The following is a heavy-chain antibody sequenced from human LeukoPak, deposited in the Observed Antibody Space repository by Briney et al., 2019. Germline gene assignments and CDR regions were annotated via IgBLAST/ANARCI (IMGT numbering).Heavy chain of an antibody. D-gene: IGHD3-22*01. V-gene: IGHV3-15*01. CDR2: IKSEANGATT. CDR3: TTLADCVYYGDRGYYWFDP. CDR1: GFTFNKAW. J-gene: IGHJ5*02. Sequence: GGSLRLSCVASGFTFNKAWMSWVRQAPGKGLEWVGRIKSEANGATTDYAAPVKGRFTISRDDSKTTLYLEMSGLKGEDSAVYYCTTLADCVYYGDRGYYWFDPWGQGTLVTVSS.